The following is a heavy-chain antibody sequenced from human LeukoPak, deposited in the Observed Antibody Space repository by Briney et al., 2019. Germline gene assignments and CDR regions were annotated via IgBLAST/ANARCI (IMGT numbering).Heavy chain of an antibody. Sequence: SVKVSCTTSGGTFISYAISWVRQAPGQGLEWMGGIIPIFGTANYAQKFQGRVTITADESTSTAYMELSSLRSEDTAVYYCARASNSGSYYLSVYWGQGTLVTVSS. CDR2: IIPIFGTA. J-gene: IGHJ4*02. CDR1: GGTFISYA. V-gene: IGHV1-69*01. CDR3: ARASNSGSYYLSVY. D-gene: IGHD1-26*01.